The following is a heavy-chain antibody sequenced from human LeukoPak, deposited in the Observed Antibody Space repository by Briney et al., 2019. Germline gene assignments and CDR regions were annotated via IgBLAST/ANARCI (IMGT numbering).Heavy chain of an antibody. Sequence: PSETLFLTCTVSGGSISSSSYYWGWIRQPPGKGLEWIGSIYYSGSTYYNPSLKSRVTISVDTSKNQFSLKLSSVTAADTAVYYCARVEKYYYDSSGSDAFDIWGQGTMVTVSS. CDR2: IYYSGST. D-gene: IGHD3-22*01. J-gene: IGHJ3*02. V-gene: IGHV4-39*07. CDR3: ARVEKYYYDSSGSDAFDI. CDR1: GGSISSSSYY.